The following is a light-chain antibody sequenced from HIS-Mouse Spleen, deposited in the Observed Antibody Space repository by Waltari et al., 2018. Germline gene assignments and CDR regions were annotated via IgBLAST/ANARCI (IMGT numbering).Light chain of an antibody. V-gene: IGLV2-18*02. CDR1: SSDVGSYNR. CDR3: SSYTSSSTLV. Sequence: QSALTQPPSVSGSPGQSVTISCTGTSSDVGSYNRVSWYQQPPGTAPKLMIYEVSNRPSWVPDRFSGPKSGNTASLTISGLQAEDEADYYCSSYTSSSTLVFGGGTKLTVL. J-gene: IGLJ2*01. CDR2: EVS.